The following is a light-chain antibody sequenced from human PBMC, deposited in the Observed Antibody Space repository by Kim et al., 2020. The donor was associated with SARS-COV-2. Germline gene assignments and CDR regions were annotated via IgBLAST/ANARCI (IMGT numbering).Light chain of an antibody. V-gene: IGLV3-1*01. Sequence: VSPGQTASITCSGDKLGDKYACWYQQKPGQSPVPVIYQDSKRPSGIPERFSGSNSGNTATLTISGTQAMDEADYYCQAWDSSAVVFGGGTQLTVL. CDR1: KLGDKY. J-gene: IGLJ2*01. CDR3: QAWDSSAVV. CDR2: QDS.